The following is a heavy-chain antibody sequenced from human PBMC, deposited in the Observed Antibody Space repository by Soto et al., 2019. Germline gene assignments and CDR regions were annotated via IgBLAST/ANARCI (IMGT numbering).Heavy chain of an antibody. CDR2: IYYIGNT. CDR1: GGSISTRSSY. CDR3: ASRRTSSAFDP. V-gene: IGHV4-39*01. J-gene: IGHJ5*02. Sequence: TSETLSLTCTFSGGSISTRSSYWGLIRQPPGKGLEWIGNIYYIGNTYYNPSLKSRVTISVDTSKNLFSLKLNSVTAADTAVYYCASRRTSSAFDPWGQGTLVTVSS. D-gene: IGHD3-10*01.